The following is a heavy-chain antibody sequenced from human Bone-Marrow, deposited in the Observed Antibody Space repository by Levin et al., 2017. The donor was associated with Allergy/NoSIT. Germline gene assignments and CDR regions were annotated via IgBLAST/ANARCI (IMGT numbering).Heavy chain of an antibody. CDR1: GFTFSSHG. CDR2: IWNDGSYK. J-gene: IGHJ4*02. V-gene: IGHV3-33*01. D-gene: IGHD3-10*01. Sequence: GGSLRLSCVASGFTFSSHGMHWVRQGPGKRLGWVAVIWNDGSYKYYADSVKGRFTISRDNSINTLYLQMDSLRVEDTAVYYCVRPTSGSGSFLFDYWGQGTRVTVSS. CDR3: VRPTSGSGSFLFDY.